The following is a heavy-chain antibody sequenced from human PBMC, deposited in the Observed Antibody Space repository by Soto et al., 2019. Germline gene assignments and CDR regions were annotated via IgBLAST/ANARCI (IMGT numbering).Heavy chain of an antibody. CDR3: ALVSGNYVGRGVFVL. CDR1: GFSLNTVGMC. Sequence: GSGPTLVNPTQTLTLTCTFSGFSLNTVGMCMSWIRQPPGKALEWLARIDWDDDKYYSTSLKTRLTISNDTSRNQVVLTMTNVDPVDTATYYCALVSGNYVGRGVFVLWVQG. J-gene: IGHJ4*02. CDR2: IDWDDDK. D-gene: IGHD1-7*01. V-gene: IGHV2-70*11.